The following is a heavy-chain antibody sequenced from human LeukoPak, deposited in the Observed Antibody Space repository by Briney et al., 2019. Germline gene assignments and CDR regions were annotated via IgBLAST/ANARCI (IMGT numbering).Heavy chain of an antibody. CDR1: GGSISSGDYY. CDR3: ARSGVVTKGSGDY. Sequence: PPETLSLTCTVSGGSISSGDYYWSWIRQPPGKGLEWIGYIYYSGSTYYNPSLKSRVTISVDTSKNQFSLKLSSVTAADTAVYYCARSGVVTKGSGDYWGQGTLVTVSS. CDR2: IYYSGST. D-gene: IGHD3-3*01. V-gene: IGHV4-30-4*01. J-gene: IGHJ4*02.